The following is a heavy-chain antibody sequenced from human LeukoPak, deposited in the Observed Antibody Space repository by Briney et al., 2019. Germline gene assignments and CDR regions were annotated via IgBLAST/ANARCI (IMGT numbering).Heavy chain of an antibody. CDR1: GYTFTSYA. J-gene: IGHJ4*02. CDR3: ARDGGGVRHPFDY. CDR2: INAGNGNT. Sequence: ASVKVSCKASGYTFTSYAMHWVRQAPGQRLEWMGWINAGNGNTKYSQKFQGRVTITRDTSASTAYMELSSLRSEDTAVYYCARDGGGVRHPFDYWSQGTLVTVSS. D-gene: IGHD2-15*01. V-gene: IGHV1-3*01.